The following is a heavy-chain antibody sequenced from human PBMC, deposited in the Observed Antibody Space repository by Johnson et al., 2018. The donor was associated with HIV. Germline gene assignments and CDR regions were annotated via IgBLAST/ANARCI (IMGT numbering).Heavy chain of an antibody. CDR1: GFSFSSYG. J-gene: IGHJ3*02. Sequence: QLQLVESRGGVVQPGRSLRLSCAASGFSFSSYGMHWVRQAPGQGLEWVAVISYDESTKYYADSVKGRFSISSDNYKDMFYLQMNSLRAEDTAVYYCAELSGFGDYDDGALDIWGQGTMVTVSS. D-gene: IGHD4-17*01. CDR3: AELSGFGDYDDGALDI. V-gene: IGHV3-30*03. CDR2: ISYDESTK.